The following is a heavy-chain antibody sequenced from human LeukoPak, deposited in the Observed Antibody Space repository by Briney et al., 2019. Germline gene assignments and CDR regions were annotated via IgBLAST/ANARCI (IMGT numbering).Heavy chain of an antibody. D-gene: IGHD3-16*01. J-gene: IGHJ6*03. CDR2: IIDSGDNT. Sequence: PGGSLRLSCAASGFTFSSYVMSWVRQAPGKGLEWVSGIIDSGDNTYYANSEKGRFIISRDSSKNTLYLQMNSLRAEDTAVYYCAKLGGQEVYNYYVGVWGKGTTVAVSS. CDR1: GFTFSSYV. CDR3: AKLGGQEVYNYYVGV. V-gene: IGHV3-23*01.